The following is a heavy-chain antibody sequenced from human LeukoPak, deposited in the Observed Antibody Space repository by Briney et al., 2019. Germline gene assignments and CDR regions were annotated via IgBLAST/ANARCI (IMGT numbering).Heavy chain of an antibody. D-gene: IGHD6-19*01. CDR1: GFTVSSNY. CDR2: ISSSSSYI. V-gene: IGHV3-21*01. J-gene: IGHJ6*02. CDR3: ARGSVAGSYYYYGMDV. Sequence: GGSLRLSCAASGFTVSSNYMSWVRQAPGKGLEWVSSISSSSSYIYYADSVKGRFTISRDNAKNSLYLQMNSLRAEDTAVYYCARGSVAGSYYYYGMDVWGQGTTVTVSS.